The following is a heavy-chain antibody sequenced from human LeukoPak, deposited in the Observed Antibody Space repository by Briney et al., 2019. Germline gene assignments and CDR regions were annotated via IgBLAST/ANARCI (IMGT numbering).Heavy chain of an antibody. Sequence: ASVKVSCKASGYTFTSYGISWVRQAPGQGLEWMGWISAYNGNTNYAQKLQGRVTMTTDTSTSTAYMELRSLRSDDTAVYYCARDRGYYDSSGYYYFDYWGQGTLVTVSP. CDR1: GYTFTSYG. J-gene: IGHJ4*02. D-gene: IGHD3-22*01. V-gene: IGHV1-18*01. CDR3: ARDRGYYDSSGYYYFDY. CDR2: ISAYNGNT.